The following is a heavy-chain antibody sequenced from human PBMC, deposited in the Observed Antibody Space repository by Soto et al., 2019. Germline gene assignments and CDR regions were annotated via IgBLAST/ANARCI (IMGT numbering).Heavy chain of an antibody. CDR1: VGSISPYY. Sequence: SETLSLTCTVSVGSISPYYWSWLRQPPGKGLEWIGYISFSGSTNYNPSLTSRVAISVDTSKNQFSLKLSSVTAADTAVYYCARINYSGSGSYSHYGMDIWGQGTTFTVSS. J-gene: IGHJ6*02. D-gene: IGHD3-10*01. CDR3: ARINYSGSGSYSHYGMDI. V-gene: IGHV4-59*01. CDR2: ISFSGST.